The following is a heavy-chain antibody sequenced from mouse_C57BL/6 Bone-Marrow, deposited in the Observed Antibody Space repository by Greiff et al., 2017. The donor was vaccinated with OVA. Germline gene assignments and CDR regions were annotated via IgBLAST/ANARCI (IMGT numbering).Heavy chain of an antibody. CDR1: GYTFTSYW. V-gene: IGHV1-69*01. Sequence: QVQLKQSGAELVMPGASVKLSCKASGYTFTSYWMHWVKQRPGQGLEWIGEIDPSDSYTNYNQKFKGKSTLTVDKSSSTAYMQLSSLTSEDSAVYYCARDDYDAWFAYWGQGTLVTVSA. CDR3: ARDDYDAWFAY. J-gene: IGHJ3*01. D-gene: IGHD2-4*01. CDR2: IDPSDSYT.